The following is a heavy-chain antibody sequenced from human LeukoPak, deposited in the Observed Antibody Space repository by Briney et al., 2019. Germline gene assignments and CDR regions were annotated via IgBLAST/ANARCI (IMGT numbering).Heavy chain of an antibody. CDR2: IYYSGST. CDR3: ARDLSSSWPNYYYYYYMDV. J-gene: IGHJ6*03. D-gene: IGHD6-13*01. Sequence: KSSETLSLTCTVSGGSISSSSYYWGWIRQPPGKGLEWIGSIYYSGSTYYNPSLKSRVTISVDTSKNQFSLKLSSVTAADTAVYYCARDLSSSWPNYYYYYYMDVWGKGTTVTISS. V-gene: IGHV4-39*07. CDR1: GGSISSSSYY.